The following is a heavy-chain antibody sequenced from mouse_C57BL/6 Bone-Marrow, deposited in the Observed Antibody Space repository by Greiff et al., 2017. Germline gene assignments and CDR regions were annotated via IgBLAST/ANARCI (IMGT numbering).Heavy chain of an antibody. D-gene: IGHD2-3*01. J-gene: IGHJ3*01. CDR1: GFTFSDAW. Sequence: EVKLMESGGGLVQPGGSMKLSCAASGFTFSDAWKDWVRQSPEKGLEWVAEIRNKANNHATYYAESVKGRFTISRDDSKSSVYLQMNSLRAEDTGIYYCTRTYDGYYVFAYWGQGTLVTVSA. CDR2: IRNKANNHAT. CDR3: TRTYDGYYVFAY. V-gene: IGHV6-6*01.